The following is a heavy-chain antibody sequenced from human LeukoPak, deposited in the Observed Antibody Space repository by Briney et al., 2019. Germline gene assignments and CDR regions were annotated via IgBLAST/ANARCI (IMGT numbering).Heavy chain of an antibody. Sequence: PGGSLRLSCAASGFTFSSYGMHWVRQAPGKGLEWVAVIWYDGSNKYYADSVKGRFTISRDNSKNTLYLQMNSLRAEDTAVYYCAKETALTTGPMADFDYWGRGTLVTVSS. D-gene: IGHD3-10*01. CDR1: GFTFSSYG. CDR3: AKETALTTGPMADFDY. V-gene: IGHV3-33*06. J-gene: IGHJ4*02. CDR2: IWYDGSNK.